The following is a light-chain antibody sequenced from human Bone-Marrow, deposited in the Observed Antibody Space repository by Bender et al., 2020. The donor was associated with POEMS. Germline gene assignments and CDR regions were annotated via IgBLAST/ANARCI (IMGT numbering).Light chain of an antibody. CDR1: SSDVGSYNL. V-gene: IGLV2-23*02. CDR3: CSYAGSRFVE. Sequence: QSALTQPASVSGSRGQSITISCSGTSSDVGSYNLVSWYQHHPGKAPQLIIYEVKERPSGVSNRFSASKSRNTASLTISGLQPEDEAVYYCCSYAGSRFVEFGGGTTLTVL. CDR2: EVK. J-gene: IGLJ2*01.